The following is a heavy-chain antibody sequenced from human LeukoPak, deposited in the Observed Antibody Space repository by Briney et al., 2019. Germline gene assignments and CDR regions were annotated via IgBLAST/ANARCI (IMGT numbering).Heavy chain of an antibody. Sequence: GGSLRLSCAASGFTFSDYYMSWIRQAPGKGLEWVSYISGSGSTIYYADSVKGRFTVSRDNAKNSLYVQMNSLRAEDTAVYYCARDGDYSGSYSWFDPWGQGTLVTVSS. D-gene: IGHD1-26*01. CDR3: ARDGDYSGSYSWFDP. CDR1: GFTFSDYY. V-gene: IGHV3-11*01. J-gene: IGHJ5*02. CDR2: ISGSGSTI.